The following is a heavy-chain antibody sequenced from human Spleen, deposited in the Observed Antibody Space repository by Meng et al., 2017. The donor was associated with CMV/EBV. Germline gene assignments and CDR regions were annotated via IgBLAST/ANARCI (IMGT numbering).Heavy chain of an antibody. CDR1: GGTFSSYT. CDR3: AIITIFGVVNPPGVDY. J-gene: IGHJ4*02. CDR2: IIPILGIA. D-gene: IGHD3-3*01. V-gene: IGHV1-69*02. Sequence: SVKVSCKASGGTFSSYTISWVRQAPGQGLEWMGRIIPILGIANYAQKFQGRVTITTDESTSTAYMELSSLRSEDTAVYYCAIITIFGVVNPPGVDYWGQGTLVTVSS.